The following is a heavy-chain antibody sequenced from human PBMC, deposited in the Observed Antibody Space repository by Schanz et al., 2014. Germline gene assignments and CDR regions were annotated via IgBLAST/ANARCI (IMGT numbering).Heavy chain of an antibody. CDR3: ARGRGCTGGSCYSWFDL. D-gene: IGHD2-15*01. CDR2: FIPILGIA. Sequence: QVQLVQSGAEVKKPGSSVKVSCKASRSTFSSYTISWVRQARGQGLEWVGRFIPILGIANYAQNFQGRVTITADKSTSTAYMELTSLRSEDTAVYYCARGRGCTGGSCYSWFDLWGQGTLVTVAS. J-gene: IGHJ5*02. V-gene: IGHV1-69*02. CDR1: RSTFSSYT.